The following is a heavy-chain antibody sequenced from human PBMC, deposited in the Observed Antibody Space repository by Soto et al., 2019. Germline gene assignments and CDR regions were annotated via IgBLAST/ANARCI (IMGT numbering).Heavy chain of an antibody. V-gene: IGHV3-7*03. CDR2: IKQDGSEK. J-gene: IGHJ4*02. CDR1: GFTFSTYW. D-gene: IGHD2-2*01. Sequence: PGGSLRLSCSASGFTFSTYWMSWVRQAPGKGLEWVANIKQDGSEKYYVDSVKGRFTISRDNAKNSLYLQMNSLRAEDTAAYYCARDSLGYCTSTSCYWSEDYWGQGTLVTVSS. CDR3: ARDSLGYCTSTSCYWSEDY.